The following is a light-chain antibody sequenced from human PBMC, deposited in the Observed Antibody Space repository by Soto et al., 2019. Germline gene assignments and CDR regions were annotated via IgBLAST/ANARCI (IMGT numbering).Light chain of an antibody. CDR2: LGS. CDR1: QSLLNSNGYNY. J-gene: IGKJ5*01. V-gene: IGKV2-28*01. CDR3: MQGLQNPIT. Sequence: DIVLTQSPLSLPVTPGEPASISCRSSQSLLNSNGYNYLDWYLQKPGQSPQLLIYLGSNRASGVHERLRDSSSGTDFTLKISTVGAEDVGVYYCMQGLQNPITFGQGTRLEIK.